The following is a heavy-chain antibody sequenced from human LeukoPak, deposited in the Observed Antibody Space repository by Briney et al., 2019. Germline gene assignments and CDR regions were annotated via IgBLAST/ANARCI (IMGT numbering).Heavy chain of an antibody. CDR3: ARDFQNNKWYDGPGYYLDY. V-gene: IGHV1-2*02. CDR2: IHPSTGGT. Sequence: ASVKVSCKASGYTFTDYYMHWVRQAPGQGLEWMGWIHPSTGGTNYAQKFQDRVTMTTDTSISTAYMVLSRLRSDDTAVYYCARDFQNNKWYDGPGYYLDYWGQGNLVTVTS. D-gene: IGHD1/OR15-1a*01. CDR1: GYTFTDYY. J-gene: IGHJ4*02.